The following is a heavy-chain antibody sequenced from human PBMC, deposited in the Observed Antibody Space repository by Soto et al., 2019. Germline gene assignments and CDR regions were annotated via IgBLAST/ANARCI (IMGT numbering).Heavy chain of an antibody. Sequence: EVQLVESGGGLVQPGGSLRLSCAASGFTFSSYCMSWVRQAPGKGLEWVANIKQDGSEKYYVDSVKGRFTISRDNAKNSLYLQMNSLRAEERDVYYCARDPGQLFDYWGQGTLVTVSS. D-gene: IGHD6-13*01. CDR1: GFTFSSYC. V-gene: IGHV3-7*01. CDR2: IKQDGSEK. J-gene: IGHJ4*02. CDR3: ARDPGQLFDY.